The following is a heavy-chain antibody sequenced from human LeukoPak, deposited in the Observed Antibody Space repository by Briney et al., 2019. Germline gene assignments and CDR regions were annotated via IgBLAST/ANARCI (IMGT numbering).Heavy chain of an antibody. D-gene: IGHD5-18*01. J-gene: IGHJ4*02. CDR2: INKDGSEK. CDR1: GFTFSSYW. CDR3: ARHLSGVTGYTYGRGIDY. Sequence: GGSLRLSCAASGFTFSSYWMSWVRQAPGKGLEGVANINKDGSEKYYVDSVKGRFTISRDNAKTSLYLQVNSLRAEDTAVCYCARHLSGVTGYTYGRGIDYWGQGTLVTVSS. V-gene: IGHV3-7*01.